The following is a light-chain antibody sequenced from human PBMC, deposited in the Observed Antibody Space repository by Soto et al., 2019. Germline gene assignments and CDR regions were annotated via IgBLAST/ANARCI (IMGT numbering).Light chain of an antibody. V-gene: IGKV1-39*01. CDR3: QQYGSSGT. CDR1: QSISSY. Sequence: IQITHSPSSLSASVGDRVIITCRASQSISSYLNWYQQRLGKAPKLLMYAASRLETGVPSRFSGSGSGTDFTLTISRLEPEDFAVYYCQQYGSSGTFGQGTKVDIK. J-gene: IGKJ1*01. CDR2: AAS.